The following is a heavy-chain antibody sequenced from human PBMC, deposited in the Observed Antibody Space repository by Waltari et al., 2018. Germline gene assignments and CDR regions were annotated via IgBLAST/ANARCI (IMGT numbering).Heavy chain of an antibody. CDR3: ARAPRRQWLHAFDI. V-gene: IGHV3-48*03. CDR2: ISSSGSTI. D-gene: IGHD6-19*01. CDR1: GFTFSSYE. J-gene: IGHJ3*02. Sequence: EVQLVESGGGLVQPGGSLRLSCAASGFTFSSYEMNWVRQAPGKGLEWVSYISSSGSTIYYADSVKGRFTIPRDNAKNSLYLQMNSLRAEDTAVYYCARAPRRQWLHAFDIWGQGTMVTVSS.